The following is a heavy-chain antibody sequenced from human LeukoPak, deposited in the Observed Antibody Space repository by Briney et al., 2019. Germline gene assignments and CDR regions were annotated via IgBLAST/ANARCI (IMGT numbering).Heavy chain of an antibody. D-gene: IGHD3-22*01. Sequence: SETLSLTCTVSGGSISSSSYYWGWIRQRPGKGLEWIGSIYYSGSTYYNPSLKSRVTISVDTSKNQFSLKLSSVTAADTAVYYCARHGGSGYYYRFDYWGQGTLVTVSS. CDR1: GGSISSSSYY. V-gene: IGHV4-39*01. CDR2: IYYSGST. J-gene: IGHJ4*02. CDR3: ARHGGSGYYYRFDY.